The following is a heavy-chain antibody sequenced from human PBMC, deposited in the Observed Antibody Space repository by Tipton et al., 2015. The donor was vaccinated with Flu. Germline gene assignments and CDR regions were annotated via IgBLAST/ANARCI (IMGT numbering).Heavy chain of an antibody. D-gene: IGHD3-3*01. CDR3: ARVGAIFGEVTARRRGDLDY. J-gene: IGHJ4*02. CDR1: GYNFNTFA. Sequence: QLVQSGAEVKKPGASVKVSCKTSGYNFNTFAISWVRQAPGQGLEWMGWISAYTGDTKFAQNFQGRLAMITDTSTSTAYTELRNLRSDDTAVYYCARVGAIFGEVTARRRGDLDYWGQGTLVRVSS. V-gene: IGHV1-18*01. CDR2: ISAYTGDT.